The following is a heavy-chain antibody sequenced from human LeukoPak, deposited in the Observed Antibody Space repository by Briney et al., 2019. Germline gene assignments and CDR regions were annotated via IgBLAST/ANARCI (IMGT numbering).Heavy chain of an antibody. CDR1: GYTFTSYW. CDR3: ARHERAVAGKCDS. J-gene: IGHJ4*02. D-gene: IGHD6-19*01. CDR2: IYPGDFDI. Sequence: GESLKISCKGSGYTFTSYWIAWVRQMPGKGLEWMGIIYPGDFDIRYSPSFQGQVTISADKFISTAYLQWSSLKASDTAMYYCARHERAVAGKCDSWGQGTLVTVSS. V-gene: IGHV5-51*01.